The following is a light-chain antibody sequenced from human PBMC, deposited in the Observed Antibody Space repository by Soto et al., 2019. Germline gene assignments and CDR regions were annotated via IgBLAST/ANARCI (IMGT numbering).Light chain of an antibody. Sequence: EIVLTQSPGTLSLSPGERATLSCRASRGVSGNYLAWFQHKPGQAPRLVIYGVSNRAAGIPDRYSGSGFGTDFTLTISRLEPEDFAVYYCQQYDRAPWAFGQGTRVEIK. CDR1: RGVSGNY. J-gene: IGKJ1*01. CDR3: QQYDRAPWA. V-gene: IGKV3-20*01. CDR2: GVS.